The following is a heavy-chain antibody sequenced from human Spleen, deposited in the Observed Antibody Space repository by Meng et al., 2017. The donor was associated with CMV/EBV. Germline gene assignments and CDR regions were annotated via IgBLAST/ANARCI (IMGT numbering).Heavy chain of an antibody. CDR3: ARAVGYCSGGSCD. J-gene: IGHJ4*02. CDR2: INPNSGGT. D-gene: IGHD2-15*01. Sequence: ASVNGSCKASGYTFTGYYMHWVRQAPGQGLEWMGWINPNSGGTNYAQKFQGRVTMTRDTSISTAYMELSRLRSDDTAVYYCARAVGYCSGGSCDWGQGTLVTVSS. CDR1: GYTFTGYY. V-gene: IGHV1-2*02.